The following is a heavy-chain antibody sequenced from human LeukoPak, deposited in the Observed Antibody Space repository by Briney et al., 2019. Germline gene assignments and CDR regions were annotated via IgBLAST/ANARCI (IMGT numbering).Heavy chain of an antibody. Sequence: GGSLRLSCAASGFTFSSYGMHWVRQAPGKGLEWVAFIRYDGSNKYYADSVKGRFTISRDNSKNTLYRQMNSLRAEDTAVYYCAKDSPVVAAPDYWGQGTLVTVSS. J-gene: IGHJ4*02. V-gene: IGHV3-30*02. CDR3: AKDSPVVAAPDY. CDR1: GFTFSSYG. CDR2: IRYDGSNK. D-gene: IGHD2-15*01.